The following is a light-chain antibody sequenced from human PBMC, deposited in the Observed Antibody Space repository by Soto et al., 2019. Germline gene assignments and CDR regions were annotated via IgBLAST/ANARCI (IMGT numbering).Light chain of an antibody. Sequence: EIVLTQSPATLSLSPGERATLSCRASQTVSRYLAWFQQKPGQAPRLLIYGVSNRATGSPARFSDSGSGTDFTPTISSLEPEDFAVYSCQQRSNWGMYTVGRGTKPEIK. CDR3: QQRSNWGMYT. CDR2: GVS. CDR1: QTVSRY. V-gene: IGKV3-11*01. J-gene: IGKJ2*01.